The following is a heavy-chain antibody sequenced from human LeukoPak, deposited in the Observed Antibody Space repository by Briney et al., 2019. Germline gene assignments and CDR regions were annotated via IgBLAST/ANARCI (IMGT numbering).Heavy chain of an antibody. D-gene: IGHD4-17*01. CDR3: ARLSTVTTSFDY. V-gene: IGHV4-39*07. CDR2: IYYSGRT. J-gene: IGHJ4*02. Sequence: SETLSLTCTVSGGSISNTNYYWGWIRQPPGKGLEWIGSIYYSGRTYYYPSLKSRVTMSVDTSKNQFSLKLSSVTAADTAVYYCARLSTVTTSFDYWGQGTLVTVSS. CDR1: GGSISNTNYY.